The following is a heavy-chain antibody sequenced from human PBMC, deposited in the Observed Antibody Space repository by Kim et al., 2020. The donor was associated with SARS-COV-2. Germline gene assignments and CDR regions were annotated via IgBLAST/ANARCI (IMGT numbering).Heavy chain of an antibody. V-gene: IGHV1-18*01. J-gene: IGHJ4*02. Sequence: ARKHQGRATMTTDNSTSTAYMGLRSLGSDDTAVYYCARVKYSSGWSFDYWGQGTLVTVSS. D-gene: IGHD6-19*01. CDR3: ARVKYSSGWSFDY.